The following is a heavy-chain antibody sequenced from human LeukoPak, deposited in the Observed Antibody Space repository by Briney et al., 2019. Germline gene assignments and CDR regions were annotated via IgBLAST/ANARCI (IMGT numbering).Heavy chain of an antibody. CDR3: ARAENTYYDFWSGSYFDY. CDR2: ISYDGSNK. J-gene: IGHJ4*02. CDR1: GFTVSSYA. V-gene: IGHV3-30-3*01. Sequence: GRSLRLSCAASGFTVSSYAMHWVRQAAGKGLEWVAVISYDGSNKYYADSVKGRFTISRDNSKNTLYLQMNSLRAEDTAVYYCARAENTYYDFWSGSYFDYWGQGTLVTVSS. D-gene: IGHD3-3*01.